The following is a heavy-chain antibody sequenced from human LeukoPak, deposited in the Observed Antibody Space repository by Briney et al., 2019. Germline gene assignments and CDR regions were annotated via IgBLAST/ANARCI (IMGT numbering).Heavy chain of an antibody. Sequence: PGGSLRLSCAASGFTFSSYGMHWVRQAPGKGLEWVAFIRYDGSNKYYADSVKGRFTISRDNSKNTLYLQMNSLRAEDTAVYYCAAGRSYCSSTSCYTRGLGYWGQGTLVTVSS. CDR1: GFTFSSYG. V-gene: IGHV3-30*02. J-gene: IGHJ4*02. CDR3: AAGRSYCSSTSCYTRGLGY. CDR2: IRYDGSNK. D-gene: IGHD2-2*02.